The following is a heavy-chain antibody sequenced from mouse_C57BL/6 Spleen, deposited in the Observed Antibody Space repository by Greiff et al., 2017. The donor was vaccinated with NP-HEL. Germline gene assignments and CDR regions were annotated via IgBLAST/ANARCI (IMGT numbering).Heavy chain of an antibody. D-gene: IGHD2-2*01. CDR2: ISDGGSYT. Sequence: EVKLQESGGGLVKPGGSLKLSCAASGFTFSSYAMSWVRQTPEKRLEWVATISDGGSYTYYPDNVKGRFTISRDNAKNNLYLQMSHLKSEDTAMYYCARDDGYDGGFAYWGQGTLVPFSA. V-gene: IGHV5-4*01. J-gene: IGHJ3*01. CDR3: ARDDGYDGGFAY. CDR1: GFTFSSYA.